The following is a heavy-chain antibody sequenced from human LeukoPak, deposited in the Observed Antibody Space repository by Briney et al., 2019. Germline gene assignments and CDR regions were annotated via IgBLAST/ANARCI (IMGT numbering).Heavy chain of an antibody. V-gene: IGHV3-48*01. CDR1: GFTFSSYS. J-gene: IGHJ4*02. D-gene: IGHD3-3*01. CDR2: ISSSSSTI. Sequence: GGSLRLSCAASGFTFSSYSMIWVRQAPGKGLEWASYISSSSSTIYYADSVKGRFTISRDNAKNSLYLQMNSLRAEDTAVYYCARDDRAYDFWSGYDYWGQGTVVTVSS. CDR3: ARDDRAYDFWSGYDY.